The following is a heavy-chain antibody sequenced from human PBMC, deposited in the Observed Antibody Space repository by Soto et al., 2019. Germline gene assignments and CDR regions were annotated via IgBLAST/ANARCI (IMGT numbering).Heavy chain of an antibody. Sequence: PGGSLRLSCAASGFSFSTYALSWVRQAPGKGLDWVSVISGSGGSTDYAGSVKGRFTISRDNSKNALYLQMNSLRAEDTALYYCAKVGGSGWFDAFDIWGQGTMVTV. CDR2: ISGSGGST. J-gene: IGHJ3*02. V-gene: IGHV3-23*01. CDR3: AKVGGSGWFDAFDI. CDR1: GFSFSTYA. D-gene: IGHD6-19*01.